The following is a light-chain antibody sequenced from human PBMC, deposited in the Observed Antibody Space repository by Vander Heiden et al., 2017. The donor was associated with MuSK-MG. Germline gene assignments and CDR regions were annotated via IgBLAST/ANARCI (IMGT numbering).Light chain of an antibody. V-gene: IGKV3-15*01. CDR1: QSGTSS. CDR3: RQYNNWQGT. Sequence: ELVITQSPAPPSVSPGERATLTCRASQSGTSSWAWYQQKPGQTPRLLIYGASTRATGIPARFSGSGSGTEFTLTISSLQSEDFAVYYCRQYNNWQGTFGQGTKVEIK. J-gene: IGKJ1*01. CDR2: GAS.